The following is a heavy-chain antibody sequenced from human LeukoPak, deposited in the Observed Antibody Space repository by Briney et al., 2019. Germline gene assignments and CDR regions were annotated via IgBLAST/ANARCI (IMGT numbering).Heavy chain of an antibody. V-gene: IGHV3-23*01. J-gene: IGHJ4*02. CDR1: GFTFSSYA. CDR3: AREVTVDSGYDWRIDY. Sequence: GGSLRLSCAASGFTFSSYAMTWVRQAPGKGLEWVSAISGSGDSTYYADSVKGRFTISRDNAKNSLYLQMNSLRAEDTAVYYCAREVTVDSGYDWRIDYWGQGTLVTVSS. D-gene: IGHD5-12*01. CDR2: ISGSGDST.